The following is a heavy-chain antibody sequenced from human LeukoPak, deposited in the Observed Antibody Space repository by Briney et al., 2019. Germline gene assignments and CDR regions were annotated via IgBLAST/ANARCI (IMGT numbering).Heavy chain of an antibody. D-gene: IGHD6-13*01. CDR1: GYTFTGYY. CDR2: INPNSGGT. Sequence: ASVTVSCKASGYTFTGYYMHWVRQAPGQGLEWMGWINPNSGGTNYAQKFQGRVTMTRDTSISTAYMELSRLRSDDTAVYYCAREEQQLVYYYYGMDVWGQGTTVTVSS. CDR3: AREEQQLVYYYYGMDV. J-gene: IGHJ6*02. V-gene: IGHV1-2*02.